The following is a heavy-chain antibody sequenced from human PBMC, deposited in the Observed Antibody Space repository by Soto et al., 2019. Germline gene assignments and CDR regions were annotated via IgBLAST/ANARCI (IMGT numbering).Heavy chain of an antibody. CDR1: GFTFTNYG. CDR3: ARQGDSDMGLR. V-gene: IGHV3-30-3*01. CDR2: ISYDGSIK. Sequence: QVQLVESGGGVVQPGRSLRLSCAASGFTFTNYGMHWVRQAPGKGLEWVAVISYDGSIKYYADSVKGRFTISRDNSKNTLSLQMSSLRDEDTAIYYCARQGDSDMGLRWGQGTLVTVSS. D-gene: IGHD2-8*02. J-gene: IGHJ4*02.